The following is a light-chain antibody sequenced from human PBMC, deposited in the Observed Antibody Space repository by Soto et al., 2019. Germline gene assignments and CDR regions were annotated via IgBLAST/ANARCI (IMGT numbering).Light chain of an antibody. CDR2: DVT. J-gene: IGLJ1*01. V-gene: IGLV2-14*03. CDR1: TSDVGDYNY. Sequence: QSALTQPASVSGSPGQSITISCIGTTSDVGDYNYVSWYQQHPGNVPRLIIFDVTNRPSGISDRFSGSKSCNTASLTISGLQAEEEADYFCSSFTSSSTYVVGTGTKGT. CDR3: SSFTSSSTYV.